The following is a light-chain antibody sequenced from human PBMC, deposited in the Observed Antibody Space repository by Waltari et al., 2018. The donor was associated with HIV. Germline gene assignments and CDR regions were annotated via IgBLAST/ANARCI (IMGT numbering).Light chain of an antibody. J-gene: IGKJ2*01. V-gene: IGKV3-11*01. Sequence: DIVLTPSPATLSLSPGDRATLSCRACQSVRSYLAWYQQKPGQAPRLLIYDASDRATGTPARFSGSGSGTDFTLTISSLEPEDFAVYYCQQRSNWPPGGAYTFGQGTKLEIK. CDR3: QQRSNWPPGGAYT. CDR1: QSVRSY. CDR2: DAS.